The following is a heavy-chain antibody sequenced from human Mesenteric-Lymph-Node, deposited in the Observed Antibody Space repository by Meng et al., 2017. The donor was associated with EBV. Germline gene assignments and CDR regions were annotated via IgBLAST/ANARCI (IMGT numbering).Heavy chain of an antibody. V-gene: IGHV3-23*01. Sequence: VTLLGLGESLGRPGGSLRLSCAASGFTFSSHSMSWVRQAPGKGLEWVSAITGNGGNTYYADSVKGRFTISRDNSKNTVYLQMNSLRAEDTAVYYCARLTDYWGQGTLVTVSS. CDR2: ITGNGGNT. D-gene: IGHD3-9*01. J-gene: IGHJ4*02. CDR1: GFTFSSHS. CDR3: ARLTDY.